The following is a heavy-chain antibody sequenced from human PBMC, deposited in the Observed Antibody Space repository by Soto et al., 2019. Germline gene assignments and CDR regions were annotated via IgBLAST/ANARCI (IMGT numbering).Heavy chain of an antibody. D-gene: IGHD4-17*01. J-gene: IGHJ4*02. Sequence: EVQVLESGGGLVQPGGSLRLSCAASGFTFSSYDMSWVRQAPGKGLELVSGIRGSGGSTYYADSVKGRFTISRDNSKDTLYLQMNSLRADDTAVYYCVKSFGDSDYWGQGTLVTVSS. CDR2: IRGSGGST. CDR1: GFTFSSYD. V-gene: IGHV3-23*01. CDR3: VKSFGDSDY.